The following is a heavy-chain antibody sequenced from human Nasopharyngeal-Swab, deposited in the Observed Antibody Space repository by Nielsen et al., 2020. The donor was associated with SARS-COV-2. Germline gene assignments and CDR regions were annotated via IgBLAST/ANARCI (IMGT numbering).Heavy chain of an antibody. J-gene: IGHJ6*03. CDR1: GFNFDDHD. Sequence: GGSMRLSCTVSGFNFDDHDMSWVRQVPGKGLEWVSSITWNGAGTAYADSVKGRFTISRDNAKNSLYLQMNSLRIEDTALYHCVRDATPRDHAASWVDDLVLRYLEVEADYMDVWGRGTTVTVSS. CDR3: VRDATPRDHAASWVDDLVLRYLEVEADYMDV. CDR2: ITWNGAGT. D-gene: IGHD3-3*01. V-gene: IGHV3-20*01.